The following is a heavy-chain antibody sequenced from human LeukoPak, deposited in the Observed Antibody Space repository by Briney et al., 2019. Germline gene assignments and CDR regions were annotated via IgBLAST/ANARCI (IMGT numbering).Heavy chain of an antibody. Sequence: GGSLRLSCAASGLTFSSYAMSWVRQAPGKGLEWVSAISGSGGSTYYADSVKGRFTISRDNSKNTLYLQMNSLRAEDTAVYYCAKARATRRYQLLQPPGSQLTGGFDYWGQGTLVTVSS. CDR3: AKARATRRYQLLQPPGSQLTGGFDY. CDR1: GLTFSSYA. CDR2: ISGSGGST. D-gene: IGHD2-2*01. J-gene: IGHJ4*02. V-gene: IGHV3-23*01.